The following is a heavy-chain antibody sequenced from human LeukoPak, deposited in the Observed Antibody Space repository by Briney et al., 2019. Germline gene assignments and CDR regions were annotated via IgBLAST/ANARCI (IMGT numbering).Heavy chain of an antibody. Sequence: ASVKVSCTASGYTFTGYYMHWVRQAPGQGLEWMGWINPNNGGTNYAQKFQGRVTMSRDTSISTAYMELSRLRSDDTAVYYCARESLDFWSGFYPNYYYYMDVWGKGTTVTVSS. CDR1: GYTFTGYY. CDR2: INPNNGGT. J-gene: IGHJ6*03. D-gene: IGHD3-3*01. V-gene: IGHV1-2*02. CDR3: ARESLDFWSGFYPNYYYYMDV.